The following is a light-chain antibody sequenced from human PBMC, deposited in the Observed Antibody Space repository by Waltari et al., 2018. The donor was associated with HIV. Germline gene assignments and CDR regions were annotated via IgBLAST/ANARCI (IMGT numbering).Light chain of an antibody. J-gene: IGLJ2*01. V-gene: IGLV2-14*03. CDR3: SSYTANSRI. CDR1: SSNVGGHNS. CDR2: DVS. Sequence: QSALTQPASVSGSLGQSITISCTGTSSNVGGHNSVSWYQQHPGKAPKRLISDVSNRPSGVSNRFSGSKSGNTASLTISGLQAEDEADYYCSSYTANSRIFGGGTRLTVL.